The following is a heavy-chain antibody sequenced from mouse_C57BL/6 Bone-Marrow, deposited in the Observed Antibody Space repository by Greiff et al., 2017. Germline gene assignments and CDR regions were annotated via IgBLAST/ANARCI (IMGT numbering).Heavy chain of an antibody. V-gene: IGHV1-50*01. J-gene: IGHJ2*01. CDR2: IDPSDSYT. CDR3: AREAFDY. CDR1: GSTFTSYW. Sequence: QVQLQQPGAELVKPGASVKLSCKASGSTFTSYWMQWVKQRPGQGLEWIGEIDPSDSYTNYNQKFKGKATLTVDTSSSTAYMQLSSLTSEDSAVYYCAREAFDYWGQGTTLTVSS.